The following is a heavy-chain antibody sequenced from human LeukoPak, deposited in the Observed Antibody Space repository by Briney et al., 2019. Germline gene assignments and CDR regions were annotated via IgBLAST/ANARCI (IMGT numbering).Heavy chain of an antibody. J-gene: IGHJ4*02. CDR2: ISYDGSNK. V-gene: IGHV3-30-3*01. CDR3: ARDLSGSVLDY. D-gene: IGHD1-26*01. CDR1: GFTFSSYA. Sequence: PGGSLRLSCAASGFTFSSYAMHWIRQAPGKGLEWVAVISYDGSNKYYADSVKGRFTISRDNSKNTLYLQMYSLRAEDTAVYYCARDLSGSVLDYWGQGTLVTVSS.